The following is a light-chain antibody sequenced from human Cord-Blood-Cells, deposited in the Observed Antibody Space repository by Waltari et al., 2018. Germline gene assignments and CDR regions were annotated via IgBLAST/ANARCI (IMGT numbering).Light chain of an antibody. V-gene: IGKV3-15*01. CDR1: QSVSSN. Sequence: ELVMTPSPATLSVSPGERATLSCRASQSVSSNLAWYQQKPGQAPRPLIYGASTRATGIPARFSGSGSGTEFTLTISSLQSEDFAVYYCQQYNNWPYTFGQGTKLEIK. CDR3: QQYNNWPYT. CDR2: GAS. J-gene: IGKJ2*01.